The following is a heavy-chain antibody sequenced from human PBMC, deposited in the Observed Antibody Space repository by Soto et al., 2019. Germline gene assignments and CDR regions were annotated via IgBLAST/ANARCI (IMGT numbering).Heavy chain of an antibody. CDR2: IFYSGST. CDR3: ARRYSSSSDY. Sequence: VPLQESGPGLVKPSETLSLTCTVSGGSISSYYWSWIRQPPGKGLEWIGYIFYSGSTNYNPSLKSRVTISVDTSKNQFSLKLSSVTAADTAVYYCARRYSSSSDYWGQGTLVTVSS. D-gene: IGHD6-13*01. CDR1: GGSISSYY. J-gene: IGHJ4*02. V-gene: IGHV4-59*08.